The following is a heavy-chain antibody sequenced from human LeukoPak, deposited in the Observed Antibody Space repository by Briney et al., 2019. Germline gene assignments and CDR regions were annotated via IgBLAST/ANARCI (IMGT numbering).Heavy chain of an antibody. D-gene: IGHD3-22*01. CDR2: ISAYNGNT. J-gene: IGHJ4*02. CDR3: ASSPKDYYDSSGSLNY. V-gene: IGHV1-18*01. Sequence: ASVKVSCKASGGTFSTYAISWVRQAPGQGLEWMGWISAYNGNTNYAQKLQGRVTMTTDTSTSTAYMELRSLRSDDTAVYYCASSPKDYYDSSGSLNYWGQGTLVTVSS. CDR1: GGTFSTYA.